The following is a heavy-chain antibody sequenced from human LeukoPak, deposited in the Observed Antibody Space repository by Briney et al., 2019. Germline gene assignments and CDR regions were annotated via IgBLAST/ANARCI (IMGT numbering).Heavy chain of an antibody. D-gene: IGHD6-6*01. CDR1: GGSISSYY. J-gene: IGHJ5*02. CDR2: IYYSGST. Sequence: SETLSLTCTVSGGSISSYYWSWIRQPPGKGLEWIGYIYYSGSTNYNPSLKSRVTISVDTSKNQFSLELSSVTAADTAVYYCAREARYNWFDPWGQGTLVTVSP. CDR3: AREARYNWFDP. V-gene: IGHV4-59*01.